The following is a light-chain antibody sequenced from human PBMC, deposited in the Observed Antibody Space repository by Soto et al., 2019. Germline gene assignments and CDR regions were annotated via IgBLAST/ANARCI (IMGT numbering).Light chain of an antibody. Sequence: EIVLTQSPGSLSLSPGETATLSCRASQSVSSYVAWFRQKPGQAPRLLIYDASNRASGIPARISGSGSGTDFTLTISSLEHEDFAVYYCQQRSNWPITFGQGTRLEIK. CDR3: QQRSNWPIT. J-gene: IGKJ5*01. V-gene: IGKV3-11*01. CDR1: QSVSSY. CDR2: DAS.